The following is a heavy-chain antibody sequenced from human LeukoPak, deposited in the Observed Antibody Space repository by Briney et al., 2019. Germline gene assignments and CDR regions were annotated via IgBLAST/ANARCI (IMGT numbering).Heavy chain of an antibody. J-gene: IGHJ4*02. V-gene: IGHV3-30*02. D-gene: IGHD1-14*01. Sequence: VAFIRYDGSNKYYADSVKGRFTISRDNSKNTLYLQMNSLRAEDTAVYYCAKDEPRDRAFDYWGQGTLVTVSA. CDR3: AKDEPRDRAFDY. CDR2: IRYDGSNK.